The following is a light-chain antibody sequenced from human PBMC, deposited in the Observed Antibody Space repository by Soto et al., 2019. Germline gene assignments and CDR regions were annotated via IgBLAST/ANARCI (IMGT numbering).Light chain of an antibody. CDR3: QHYNSYSEA. J-gene: IGKJ1*01. CDR1: QSISSW. Sequence: DIQMTQSPSTLSASVGDRVTITCRASQSISSWLAGYQQKPGRAPKLLIYKASSLESGVPSRFSGSRSGTEFTLTISSLQPDDFATYYCQHYNSYSEAFGQGTKVDI. V-gene: IGKV1-5*03. CDR2: KAS.